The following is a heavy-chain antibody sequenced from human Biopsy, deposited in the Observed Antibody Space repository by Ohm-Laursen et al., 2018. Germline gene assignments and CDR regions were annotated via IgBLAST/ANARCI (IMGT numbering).Heavy chain of an antibody. V-gene: IGHV1-69*13. J-gene: IGHJ6*02. D-gene: IGHD6-19*01. CDR2: IITVSETA. Sequence: SVKVSCNASGGAFTNYAINWVRQAPGHGLEWMGGIITVSETAGYAERFQGRVTITADVTTTTAYMDLSGLRSEDTAVYYCVAYPSSGFFENNDDFAMDVWGQGTTAIVSS. CDR1: GGAFTNYA. CDR3: VAYPSSGFFENNDDFAMDV.